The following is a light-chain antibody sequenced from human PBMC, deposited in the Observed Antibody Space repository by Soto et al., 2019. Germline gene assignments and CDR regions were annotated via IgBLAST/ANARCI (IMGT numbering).Light chain of an antibody. CDR2: KAS. V-gene: IGKV1-5*03. J-gene: IGKJ1*01. CDR3: PHYKSYSAA. CDR1: QTISSW. Sequence: DIQMTQSPSTLSGSVGDRVTITCRASQTISSWLAWYQQKPGKAPKLLIYKASTLKSGVPSRFSGSGSGTEFTLTISSLQPDDFATYYCPHYKSYSAAFGQGTKVELK.